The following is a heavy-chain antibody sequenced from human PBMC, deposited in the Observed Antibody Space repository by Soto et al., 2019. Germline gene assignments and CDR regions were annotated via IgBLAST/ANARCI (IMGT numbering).Heavy chain of an antibody. CDR3: ARGRGVPAARNYYYYYGMDV. V-gene: IGHV1-69*01. D-gene: IGHD2-2*01. Sequence: QMQLVQSGAEVKKPGSSVKVSCKASGGTFSSYAISWVRQAPGQGLEWMGGIIPIFGTANYAQKFQGRVTITADESTSTAYMELSSLRSEDTAVYYCARGRGVPAARNYYYYYGMDVWGQGTTVTVSS. J-gene: IGHJ6*02. CDR2: IIPIFGTA. CDR1: GGTFSSYA.